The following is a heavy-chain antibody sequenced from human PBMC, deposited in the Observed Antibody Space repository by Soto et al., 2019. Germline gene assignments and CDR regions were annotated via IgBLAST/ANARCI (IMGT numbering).Heavy chain of an antibody. CDR3: ARDRMVRGVRTYYFDY. CDR2: IIPIFGTA. D-gene: IGHD3-10*01. V-gene: IGHV1-69*01. CDR1: GGTFSSYA. J-gene: IGHJ4*02. Sequence: QVQLVQSGAEVKKPGSSVKVSCKASGGTFSSYAISWVRQVPGQGLEWMGGIIPIFGTANYAQKFQGRVTITADESTSTAYMELSSLRSEDTAVYYCARDRMVRGVRTYYFDYWGQGTLVTVSS.